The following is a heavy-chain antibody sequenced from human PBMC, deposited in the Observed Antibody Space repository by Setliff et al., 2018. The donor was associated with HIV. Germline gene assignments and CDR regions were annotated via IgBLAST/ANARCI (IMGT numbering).Heavy chain of an antibody. CDR3: AKDFQWSTVNTPLNYQYGMDV. D-gene: IGHD4-17*01. CDR2: ISNSGYYT. Sequence: PGGSLRLSCAATGFTFSSYAMSWVRQAPGKGLEWVSGISNSGYYTYYADSVKGRFTISRDNSKNTLYLQMNNLRPEDTAVYYCAKDFQWSTVNTPLNYQYGMDVWGQGTTVTVSS. V-gene: IGHV3-23*01. J-gene: IGHJ6*02. CDR1: GFTFSSYA.